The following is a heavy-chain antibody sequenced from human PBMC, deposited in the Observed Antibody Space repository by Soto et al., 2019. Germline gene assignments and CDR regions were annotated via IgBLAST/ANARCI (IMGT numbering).Heavy chain of an antibody. CDR3: AGGGTDYGDYVGPFDY. CDR2: IIPIFGTA. V-gene: IGHV1-69*12. CDR1: GGTFSSYA. D-gene: IGHD4-17*01. Sequence: QVQLVQSGAEVKKPGSSVKVSCKASGGTFSSYAISWVRQAPGQGLEWMGGIIPIFGTANYAQKFQGRVTITADESTRTAYMELSSLRSEDTAVYYCAGGGTDYGDYVGPFDYWGQGTLVTVSS. J-gene: IGHJ4*02.